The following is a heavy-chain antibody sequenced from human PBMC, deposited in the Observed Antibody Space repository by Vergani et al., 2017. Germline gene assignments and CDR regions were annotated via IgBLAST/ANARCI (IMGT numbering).Heavy chain of an antibody. CDR3: AGSNPGYSSGWSWNY. CDR2: IYPGDSDT. Sequence: EVQLVQSGAEVKKPGESLKISCTGSGYRFTSYWIGWVRQMPGKGLEWMGIIYPGDSDTRYSPSFQGQVTISADKSISTAYLQWSSLKASDTAMYYCAGSNPGYSSGWSWNYWGQGTLVTVSS. J-gene: IGHJ4*02. CDR1: GYRFTSYW. D-gene: IGHD6-19*01. V-gene: IGHV5-51*03.